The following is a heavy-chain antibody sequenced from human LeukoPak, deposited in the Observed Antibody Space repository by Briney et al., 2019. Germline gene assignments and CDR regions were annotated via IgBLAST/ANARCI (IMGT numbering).Heavy chain of an antibody. J-gene: IGHJ3*02. Sequence: GGSLRLSCAASGFTFSSYGMHWVRQAPGKGLEWVSAISGSGGSTYYADSVKGRFTISRDNSKNTLYLQMNSLRAEDTAVYYCAKSQSWEFDAFDIWGQGTMVTVSS. CDR1: GFTFSSYG. CDR2: ISGSGGST. CDR3: AKSQSWEFDAFDI. D-gene: IGHD3-10*01. V-gene: IGHV3-23*01.